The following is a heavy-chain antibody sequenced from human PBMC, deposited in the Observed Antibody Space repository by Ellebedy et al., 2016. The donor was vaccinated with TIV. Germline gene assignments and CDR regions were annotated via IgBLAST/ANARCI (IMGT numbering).Heavy chain of an antibody. D-gene: IGHD6-19*01. J-gene: IGHJ4*02. CDR1: GGSFSGYY. Sequence: SETLSLXXAVYGGSFSGYYWSWIRQPPGKGLEWIGEINHSGSTNYNLSLKSRVTISVDTSKSQFSLKLSSVTAADTGVYYCAREGVAVASRCHHDYWGQGTLVTVSS. CDR3: AREGVAVASRCHHDY. V-gene: IGHV4-34*01. CDR2: INHSGST.